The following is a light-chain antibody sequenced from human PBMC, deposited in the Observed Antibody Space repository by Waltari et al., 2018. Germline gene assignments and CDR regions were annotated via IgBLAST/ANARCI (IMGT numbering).Light chain of an antibody. CDR3: GTWDNSLSGGV. J-gene: IGLJ3*02. CDR1: NSNFGHDY. CDR2: END. Sequence: QSVFTQPPSVSAAPGQKVTLSCSGGNSNFGHDYFSWYQHLPGTAPKLLIYENDKRPSGIPDRFSGSKSGTSATLAITGLQSGDEANYYCGTWDNSLSGGVFGGGTWLTVL. V-gene: IGLV1-51*02.